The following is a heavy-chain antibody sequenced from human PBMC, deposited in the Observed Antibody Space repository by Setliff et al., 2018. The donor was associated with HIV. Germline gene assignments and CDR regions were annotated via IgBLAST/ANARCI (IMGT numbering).Heavy chain of an antibody. CDR2: IYQSGST. D-gene: IGHD6-13*01. CDR1: GGSFSGYY. Sequence: PSETLSLTCAVYGGSFSGYYWTWIRQPPGKGLEWIGSIYQSGSTSYNPSLSSRLTISVDTSKNQVSLRLSSVTAADTGVYYCARHRDPPGSSSWIYYYYYMDLWGEGTTVTVSS. J-gene: IGHJ6*03. CDR3: ARHRDPPGSSSWIYYYYYMDL. V-gene: IGHV4-34*01.